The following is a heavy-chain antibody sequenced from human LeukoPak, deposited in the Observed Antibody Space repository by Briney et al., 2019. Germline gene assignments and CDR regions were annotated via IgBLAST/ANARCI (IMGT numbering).Heavy chain of an antibody. V-gene: IGHV4-59*12. Sequence: PSETLSLTCTVSGGSISSYYWSWIRQPPGKGLEWIGYIYYSGSTNYNPSLKSRVTISVDTSKNQFSLKLSSVTAADTAVYYCARGRYSSSWYGDRGFYYYYMDVWGKGTTVTVSS. J-gene: IGHJ6*03. CDR1: GGSISSYY. CDR2: IYYSGST. D-gene: IGHD6-13*01. CDR3: ARGRYSSSWYGDRGFYYYYMDV.